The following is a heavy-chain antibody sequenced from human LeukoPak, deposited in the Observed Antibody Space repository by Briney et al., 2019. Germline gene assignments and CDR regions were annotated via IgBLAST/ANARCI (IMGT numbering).Heavy chain of an antibody. D-gene: IGHD2-21*02. Sequence: GGSLRLSCAASGFTFSIYVMSWVRQAPGKGLEWVSGGSSSTTYYADSVKGRFTISRDNSRDTVFLQMNSLRAEDTAVYYCARVFRSGDLFVCDSWGQGTLVTVSS. J-gene: IGHJ4*02. CDR3: ARVFRSGDLFVCDS. CDR2: GSSSTT. V-gene: IGHV3-23*01. CDR1: GFTFSIYV.